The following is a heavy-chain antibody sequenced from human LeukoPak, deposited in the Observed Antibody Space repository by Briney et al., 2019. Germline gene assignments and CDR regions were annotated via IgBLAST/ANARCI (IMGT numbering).Heavy chain of an antibody. J-gene: IGHJ5*02. CDR2: IYPGDSDT. Sequence: GESLKISCKGSGYSFTSYWIGWVRQMPGKGLERMGIIYPGDSDTRYSPSFQGQVTISADKSISTAYLQWSSLKASDTAMYYCARTSYYYGSGSYYIGWFDPWGQGTLVTVSS. D-gene: IGHD3-10*01. CDR1: GYSFTSYW. V-gene: IGHV5-51*01. CDR3: ARTSYYYGSGSYYIGWFDP.